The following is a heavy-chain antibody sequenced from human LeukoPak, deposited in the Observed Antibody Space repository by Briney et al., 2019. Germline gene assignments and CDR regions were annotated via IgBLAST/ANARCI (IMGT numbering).Heavy chain of an antibody. CDR3: AKDSGPDYYDSSGENFDY. Sequence: GGSLRLSCAASGFTFDDYAIHWVRQAPGKGLEWVSGISWNSGSIGYADSVKGRFTISRDNAKNSLYLQMNSLRAEDTALYYCAKDSGPDYYDSSGENFDYWGQGTLVTVSS. CDR2: ISWNSGSI. J-gene: IGHJ4*02. D-gene: IGHD3-22*01. CDR1: GFTFDDYA. V-gene: IGHV3-9*01.